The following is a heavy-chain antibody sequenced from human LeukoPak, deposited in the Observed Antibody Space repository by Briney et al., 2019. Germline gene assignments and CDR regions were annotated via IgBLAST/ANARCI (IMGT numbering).Heavy chain of an antibody. CDR2: INHSGST. D-gene: IGHD3-10*01. V-gene: IGHV4-34*01. CDR3: ARQQKMGLLWFGELSSFDY. J-gene: IGHJ4*02. CDR1: IESFSGHY. Sequence: SETLSLTCAVYIESFSGHYWTWIRQPPGKGLEWIGEINHSGSTSYNPSLKSRVTISVDTSKNQFSLKLSSVTAADTAVYYCARQQKMGLLWFGELSSFDYWGQGTLVTVSS.